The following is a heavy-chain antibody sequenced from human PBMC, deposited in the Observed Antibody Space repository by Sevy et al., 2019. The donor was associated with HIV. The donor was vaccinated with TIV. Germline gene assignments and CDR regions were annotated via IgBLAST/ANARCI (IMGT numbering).Heavy chain of an antibody. CDR3: ARGGAGRQFDYYYYMDV. D-gene: IGHD6-6*01. CDR1: GVSITRSY. CDR2: VYYTGKT. J-gene: IGHJ6*03. Sequence: GSLRLSCNVSGVSITRSYWNWIRQTPGKGLEWIAFVYYTGKTNYNPSLKSRVTVSLDTSKSQFSLKFSSVTAADTAVYYCARGGAGRQFDYYYYMDVWGKGTTVTVSS. V-gene: IGHV4-59*01.